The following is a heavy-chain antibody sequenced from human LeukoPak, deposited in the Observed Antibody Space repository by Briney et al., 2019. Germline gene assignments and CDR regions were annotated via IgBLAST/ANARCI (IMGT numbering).Heavy chain of an antibody. V-gene: IGHV3-23*01. J-gene: IGHJ4*02. CDR3: AKGGYSYGKVDY. Sequence: GGSLRLSCAASGFTFNRYNMNWVRRAPGKGLEWVSAISGSGGSTYYADSVKGRFTISRDNSKNTLYLQMNSLRAEDTAVYYCAKGGYSYGKVDYWGQGTLVTVSS. D-gene: IGHD5-18*01. CDR1: GFTFNRYN. CDR2: ISGSGGST.